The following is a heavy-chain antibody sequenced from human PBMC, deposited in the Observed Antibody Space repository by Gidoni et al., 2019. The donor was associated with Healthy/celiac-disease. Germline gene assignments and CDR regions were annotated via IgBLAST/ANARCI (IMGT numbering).Heavy chain of an antibody. D-gene: IGHD3-22*01. CDR3: ARRGSYYYDSSGYHEYNWFDP. CDR2: IYHSGST. V-gene: IGHV4-38-2*01. CDR1: GYSISSGYY. Sequence: QVQLQESGPGLVKPSETLSLTCAVSGYSISSGYYWGWIRQPPGKGLEWIGSIYHSGSTYYNPSLKSRVTISVDTSKNQFSLKLSSVTAADTAVYYCARRGSYYYDSSGYHEYNWFDPWGQGTLVTVSS. J-gene: IGHJ5*02.